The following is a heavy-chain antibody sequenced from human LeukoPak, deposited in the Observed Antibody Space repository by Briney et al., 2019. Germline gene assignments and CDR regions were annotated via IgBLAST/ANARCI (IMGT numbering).Heavy chain of an antibody. CDR2: ISPYNGNT. CDR1: GNTFTNFG. D-gene: IGHD6-19*01. Sequence: ASVKVSCKASGNTFTNFGISWVRQAPGQGLEWMAWISPYNGNTNHAQKFQGRVTMTTDTSTSTAYMELRSLRYDDTAMYYCARGLKDYDYWGQGTLVSVPS. J-gene: IGHJ4*02. V-gene: IGHV1-18*01. CDR3: ARGLKDYDY.